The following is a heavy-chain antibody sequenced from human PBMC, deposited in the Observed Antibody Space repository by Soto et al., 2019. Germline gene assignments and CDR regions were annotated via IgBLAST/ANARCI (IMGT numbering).Heavy chain of an antibody. D-gene: IGHD6-13*01. CDR3: ATAEPRIAALFNWFDP. Sequence: QVQLVQSGAEVKKPGASVKVSCKASGYTFTSYGISWVRQAPGQGLEWMGWISAYNGDTNYAQKLQGRVTMTTDTSTSTAYMELRSLRSDDTAAYYCATAEPRIAALFNWFDPWGQGTLVTVSS. CDR1: GYTFTSYG. CDR2: ISAYNGDT. V-gene: IGHV1-18*01. J-gene: IGHJ5*02.